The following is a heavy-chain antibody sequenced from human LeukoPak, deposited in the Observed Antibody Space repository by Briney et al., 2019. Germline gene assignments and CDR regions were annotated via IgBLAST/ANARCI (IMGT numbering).Heavy chain of an antibody. J-gene: IGHJ3*02. Sequence: QAGGSLRLSCAASGFTFSSYAMSWVRQAPGKGLEWVSAIVSSGDTTYYADSMKGRFTISRDNSKNTLYLQMNSLRAEDTAVYYCARDPPGGSLDAFDIWGQGTMVTVSS. CDR1: GFTFSSYA. D-gene: IGHD3-10*01. V-gene: IGHV3-23*01. CDR2: IVSSGDTT. CDR3: ARDPPGGSLDAFDI.